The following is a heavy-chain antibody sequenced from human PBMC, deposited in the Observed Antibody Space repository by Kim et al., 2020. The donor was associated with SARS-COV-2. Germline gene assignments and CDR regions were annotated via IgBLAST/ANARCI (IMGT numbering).Heavy chain of an antibody. Sequence: GESLKISCKTSGYSFANYWIGWVRQMPGKGLEWMGIIYPGDSDTRYSPSFQGQVTITVDKYISTAYLQWSSLEAADTAMYYCAKSHRDGYTPQVWGQGTLVTVSS. V-gene: IGHV5-51*01. J-gene: IGHJ1*01. CDR1: GYSFANYW. CDR2: IYPGDSDT. D-gene: IGHD5-12*01. CDR3: AKSHRDGYTPQV.